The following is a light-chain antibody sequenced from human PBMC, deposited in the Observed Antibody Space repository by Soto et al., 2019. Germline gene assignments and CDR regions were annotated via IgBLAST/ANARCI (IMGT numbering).Light chain of an antibody. Sequence: EVVMTQSPVTLSVSPGETATLSCRASQTVYSNLAWYQQKPGQAPRLLIHAASTRASGVPARFSGSGSGTEFTLTISSLQSEDFAVYYCQQYSTWPPITFDPGTRLDIK. CDR2: AAS. V-gene: IGKV3-15*01. CDR1: QTVYSN. CDR3: QQYSTWPPIT. J-gene: IGKJ5*01.